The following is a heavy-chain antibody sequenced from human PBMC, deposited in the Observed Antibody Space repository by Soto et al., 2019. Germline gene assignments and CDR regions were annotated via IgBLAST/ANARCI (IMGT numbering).Heavy chain of an antibody. V-gene: IGHV1-69*01. J-gene: IGHJ4*02. D-gene: IGHD3-10*01. CDR1: GGSLASLP. CDR3: ARDSAVASY. Sequence: QVQLEQSGAEVKKPGSSVKVSCKSSGGSLASLPISWVRQAPGQGLEWMGGLIPLLRNPNFAPKFHDRMTINAVASMELSSLTSDDTAVYYCARDSAVASYWGPGTLVIVSS. CDR2: LIPLLRNP.